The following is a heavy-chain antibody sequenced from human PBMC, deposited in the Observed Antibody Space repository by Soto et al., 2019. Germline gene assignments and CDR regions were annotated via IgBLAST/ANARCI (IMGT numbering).Heavy chain of an antibody. J-gene: IGHJ4*02. CDR1: GGTFHSYV. CDR2: IIPLYGTV. D-gene: IGHD3-10*01. V-gene: IGHV1-69*06. Sequence: GASVKVSCQASGGTFHSYVIRLMLQAPVQGLDWMGVIIPLYGTVNYAQKFQGRVSITADKSTSTAYMDLNSLRSDDTAVYYCARVRVIRGVIPSHFGLWGQGTQVTVSS. CDR3: ARVRVIRGVIPSHFGL.